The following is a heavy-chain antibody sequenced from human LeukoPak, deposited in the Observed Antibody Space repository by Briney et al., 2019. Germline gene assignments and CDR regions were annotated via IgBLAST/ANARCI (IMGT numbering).Heavy chain of an antibody. J-gene: IGHJ6*02. Sequence: GGSLRLSCAASGFTFSSYSMNWVRQAPGKGLEWVSYISSSSSTIYYADSVKGRFTISRDNSKNTLYLQMNSLRAEDTAVYYCARDSNYYGMDVWGQGTTVTVSS. CDR1: GFTFSSYS. CDR2: ISSSSSTI. CDR3: ARDSNYYGMDV. D-gene: IGHD2-2*01. V-gene: IGHV3-48*01.